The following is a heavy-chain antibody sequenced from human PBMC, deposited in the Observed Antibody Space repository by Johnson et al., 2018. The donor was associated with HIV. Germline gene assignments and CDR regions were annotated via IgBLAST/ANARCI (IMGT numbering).Heavy chain of an antibody. Sequence: VQLVESGGGLIQPGGSLRLSCAASGFNVSCNHMAWVRQGTGKGLEWVSVIYSGNNTHYADSVKGRFTISRDNAKNSLYLQMNSLRAEDTAVYYCARAHYGSGSLDIWGQGTMVTVSS. D-gene: IGHD3-10*01. CDR3: ARAHYGSGSLDI. V-gene: IGHV3-53*01. J-gene: IGHJ3*02. CDR2: IYSGNNT. CDR1: GFNVSCNH.